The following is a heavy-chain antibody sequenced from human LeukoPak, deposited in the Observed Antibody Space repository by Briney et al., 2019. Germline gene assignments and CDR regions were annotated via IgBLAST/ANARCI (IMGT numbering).Heavy chain of an antibody. CDR1: GGSISSYY. CDR3: ARSGSDYYDSSGYWDY. V-gene: IGHV4-59*01. CDR2: IYYSGST. J-gene: IGHJ4*02. D-gene: IGHD3-22*01. Sequence: PSETLSLTCTVSGGSISSYYWSWIRQPPGKGLEWIGYIYYSGSTNYNPSLKSRVTISVATSKNQFSLKLSSVTAADTAVYYCARSGSDYYDSSGYWDYWGQGTLVTVSS.